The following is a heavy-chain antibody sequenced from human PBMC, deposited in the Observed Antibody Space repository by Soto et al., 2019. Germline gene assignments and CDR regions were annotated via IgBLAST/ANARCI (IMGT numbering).Heavy chain of an antibody. Sequence: GTLALTCAVSGYSISSGYYWGCIRQPPGKGLEWIGSIYHSGSTYYNPSLKSRVTISVDTSKNQFSLKLSSVTAADTAVYYCARDGRPYYDFWSGYYPYYYYYGMDVWGQGTTVTVSS. CDR2: IYHSGST. CDR1: GYSISSGYY. CDR3: ARDGRPYYDFWSGYYPYYYYYGMDV. D-gene: IGHD3-3*01. J-gene: IGHJ6*02. V-gene: IGHV4-38-2*02.